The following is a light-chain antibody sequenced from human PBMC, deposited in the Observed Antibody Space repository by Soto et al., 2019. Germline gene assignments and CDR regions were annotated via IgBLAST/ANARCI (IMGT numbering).Light chain of an antibody. CDR3: CSYAGSSPSV. Sequence: QSALTQPASVSGSPGQSITISCTGTSSDVGSYNLVSWYQQHPGKAPKLMIYEVSKRPSGVSNRFSGSKSGNTASLTISGLQAEDEAVYYCCSYAGSSPSVFGTGTELTVL. J-gene: IGLJ1*01. CDR2: EVS. CDR1: SSDVGSYNL. V-gene: IGLV2-23*02.